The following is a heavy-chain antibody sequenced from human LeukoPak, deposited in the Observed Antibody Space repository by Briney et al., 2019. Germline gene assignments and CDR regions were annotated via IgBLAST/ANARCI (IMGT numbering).Heavy chain of an antibody. CDR1: GYSFTNYW. V-gene: IGHV5-51*01. CDR2: MYLGDSET. J-gene: IGHJ4*02. Sequence: GESLKISCKGSGYSFTNYWIGWVRQMSGKGLEWMGIMYLGDSETRYSPSFRGQVTISADKSISTVYLQWSSLKASDTAMYYCVRHEGSISGWPFDYWGQGTLVTVSS. D-gene: IGHD6-19*01. CDR3: VRHEGSISGWPFDY.